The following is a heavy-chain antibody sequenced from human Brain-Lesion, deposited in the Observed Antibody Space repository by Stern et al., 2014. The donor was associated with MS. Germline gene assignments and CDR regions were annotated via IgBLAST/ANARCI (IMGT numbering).Heavy chain of an antibody. CDR2: ISVGTDYI. D-gene: IGHD2-2*01. V-gene: IGHV3-21*01. CDR1: GFTFNSYS. J-gene: IGHJ6*02. CDR3: ARVDCSGTNCFYYYYGMDV. Sequence: EVQLEESGGGLVKPGGSLRLSCEASGFTFNSYSMNWVRQAPGKGLEWVSSISVGTDYIYYADSVKGRFTISRDNAKNSLFLQMNPLRAEDTGVYYCARVDCSGTNCFYYYYGMDVWGQGTTVTVSS.